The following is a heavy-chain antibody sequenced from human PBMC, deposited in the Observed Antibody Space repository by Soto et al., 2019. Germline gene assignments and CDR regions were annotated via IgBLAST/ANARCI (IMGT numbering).Heavy chain of an antibody. J-gene: IGHJ4*02. CDR2: ISSGGINI. CDR3: ARDHPNRNYATGFDY. CDR1: GFMFSIYE. D-gene: IGHD1-7*01. Sequence: PGGSLRLSCAASGFMFSIYEMNWVRQAPGKGLEWVSYISSGGINIHYADSVKGRFTISRDNAKNSLYLQMDNLRAEDTAVYYCARDHPNRNYATGFDYWGQGTPVTVS. V-gene: IGHV3-48*03.